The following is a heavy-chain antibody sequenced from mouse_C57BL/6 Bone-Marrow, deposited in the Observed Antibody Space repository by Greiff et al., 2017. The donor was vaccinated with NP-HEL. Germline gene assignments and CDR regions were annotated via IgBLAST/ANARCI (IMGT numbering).Heavy chain of an antibody. CDR3: ARNPHYYGSYWYFDV. Sequence: QVQLQQSGPGLVQPSQSLSITCTVSGFSLTSYGVHWVRQSPGKGLEWLGVIWSGGSTDYNAAFISRLSISKDNSKSQVFFKMNSLQADDTAIYYCARNPHYYGSYWYFDVWGTGTTVTVSS. CDR2: IWSGGST. D-gene: IGHD1-1*01. V-gene: IGHV2-2*01. CDR1: GFSLTSYG. J-gene: IGHJ1*03.